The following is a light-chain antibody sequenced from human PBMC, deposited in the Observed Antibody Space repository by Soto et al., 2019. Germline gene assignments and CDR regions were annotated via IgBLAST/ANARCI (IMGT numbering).Light chain of an antibody. CDR1: NSNIGAGYD. V-gene: IGLV1-40*01. CDR3: QSYRDRISGYV. Sequence: QSALAQPPSVSGAPGQRVTISCTGSNSNIGAGYDVHWYQQLPGTAPKLLIYGNSNRPSGVPDRFSGSKSGTSASLTITGLQAEDEADYYCQSYRDRISGYVFGTGTKV. J-gene: IGLJ1*01. CDR2: GNS.